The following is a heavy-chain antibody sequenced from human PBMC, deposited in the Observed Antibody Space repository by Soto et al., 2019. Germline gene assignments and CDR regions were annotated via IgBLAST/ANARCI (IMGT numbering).Heavy chain of an antibody. CDR1: GGSISSYY. V-gene: IGHV4-59*01. J-gene: IGHJ6*02. CDR2: IYYSGST. CDR3: ARGRYDFWSGRPDYYYGMDV. Sequence: PSETLSLTCTVSGGSISSYYWSWIRQPPGKGLEWIGYIYYSGSTNYNPSLKSRVTISVDTSKNQFSLKLSSVTAADTAVYYCARGRYDFWSGRPDYYYGMDVWGQGTTVTVSS. D-gene: IGHD3-3*01.